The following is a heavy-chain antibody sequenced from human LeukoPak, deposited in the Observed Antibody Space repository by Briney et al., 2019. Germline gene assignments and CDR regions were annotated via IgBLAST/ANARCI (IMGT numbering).Heavy chain of an antibody. CDR1: GYTFTSYD. J-gene: IGHJ4*02. V-gene: IGHV1-8*01. CDR2: MNPNSGNT. D-gene: IGHD6-6*01. Sequence: AASVKVSCKASGYTFTSYDINWVRQATGQGLEWMGWMNPNSGNTGYAQKFQGRVTMTRNTSISTAYMELSSLGSEDTAVYYCARDGSSSSSGHYWGQGTLVTVSS. CDR3: ARDGSSSSSGHY.